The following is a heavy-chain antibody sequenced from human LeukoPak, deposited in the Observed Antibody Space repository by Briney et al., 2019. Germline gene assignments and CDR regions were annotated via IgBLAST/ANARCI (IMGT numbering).Heavy chain of an antibody. D-gene: IGHD6-13*01. CDR3: AKGSAAGIRNWFDP. CDR2: ISWNSGSI. J-gene: IGHJ5*02. Sequence: SLRLSCAASGFTFDDYAMHWVRQAPGKGLEWVSGISWNSGSIGYADSVKCRFTISRDNAKNSLYLKMNSLRAEDTALYYCAKGSAAGIRNWFDPWGQGTLVTVSS. V-gene: IGHV3-9*01. CDR1: GFTFDDYA.